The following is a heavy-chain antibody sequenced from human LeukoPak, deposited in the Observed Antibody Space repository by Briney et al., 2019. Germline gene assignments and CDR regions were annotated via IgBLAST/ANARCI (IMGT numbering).Heavy chain of an antibody. J-gene: IGHJ3*01. CDR1: GGSFSGYY. CDR3: ARHPKYCTNGVCYTDL. Sequence: SETLSLTCAVYGGSFSGYYWSWIRQPPGKGLEWIGEINHSGSTNYNPSLKSRVTISVDTSKNQFSLKLTSVTAADTAMYYCARHPKYCTNGVCYTDLWGQGTVVTVSS. D-gene: IGHD2-8*01. V-gene: IGHV4-34*01. CDR2: INHSGST.